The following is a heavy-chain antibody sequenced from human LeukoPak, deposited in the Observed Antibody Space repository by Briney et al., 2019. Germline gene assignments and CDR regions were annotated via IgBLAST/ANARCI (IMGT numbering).Heavy chain of an antibody. CDR3: TRGYGSGSDDGDY. CDR2: ISGSGGST. J-gene: IGHJ4*02. Sequence: GGTLRLSCAASGFTFSSYGMSWVRQAPGKGLEWVSAISGSGGSTYYADSVKGRFTISRDNSKNTLYLQMNSLKTEDTAVYYCTRGYGSGSDDGDYWGQGTLVTVSS. CDR1: GFTFSSYG. D-gene: IGHD3-10*01. V-gene: IGHV3-23*01.